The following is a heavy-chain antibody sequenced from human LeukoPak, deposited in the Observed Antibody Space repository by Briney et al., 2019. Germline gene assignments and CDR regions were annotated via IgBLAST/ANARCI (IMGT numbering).Heavy chain of an antibody. CDR2: IYYRGST. Sequence: PSETLSLTCTLSGGSINSSSYYWGWVRQPPGKGLEWIGSIYYRGSTYYNPSLKSRVTLSVDTPKNQLSLKLRSVTAADSAVYYCAGRPIAFGGGWHSGVDYWGQGIPVIVSS. D-gene: IGHD6-19*01. CDR3: AGRPIAFGGGWHSGVDY. V-gene: IGHV4-39*01. CDR1: GGSINSSSYY. J-gene: IGHJ4*02.